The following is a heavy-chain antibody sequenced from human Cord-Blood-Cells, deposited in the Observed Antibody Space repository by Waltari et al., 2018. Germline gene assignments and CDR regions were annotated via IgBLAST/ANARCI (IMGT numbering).Heavy chain of an antibody. CDR2: TIPIVGTA. Sequence: QVQLVQSGAEVKKPGSSVKVSCKASGGTFSSYAISWVRQAPGQGLEWMGGTIPIVGTATYAQKFQGRVTITADESTSTAYMELSRLRSEDTAVYYCARHNGSGSYYFDYWGQGTLVTVSS. CDR1: GGTFSSYA. CDR3: ARHNGSGSYYFDY. D-gene: IGHD3-10*01. J-gene: IGHJ4*02. V-gene: IGHV1-69*01.